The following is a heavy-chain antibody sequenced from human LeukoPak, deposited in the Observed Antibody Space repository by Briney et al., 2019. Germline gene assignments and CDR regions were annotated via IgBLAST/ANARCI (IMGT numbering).Heavy chain of an antibody. D-gene: IGHD2-15*01. CDR3: ARGGSGKYAWPDY. CDR2: IKRDGSEK. J-gene: IGHJ4*02. V-gene: IGHV3-7*01. CDR1: GFTFSSCW. Sequence: PGGSLRLSCAASGFTFSSCWMTWVRQAPGKGLEWVANIKRDGSEKYYVDSVKGRFTISRDNAKNSLYLQMNSLRAEDTAVYYCARGGSGKYAWPDYWGQGTLVTVSS.